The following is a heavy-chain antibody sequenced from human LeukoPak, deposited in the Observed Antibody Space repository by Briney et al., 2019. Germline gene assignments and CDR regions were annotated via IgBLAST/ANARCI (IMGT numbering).Heavy chain of an antibody. J-gene: IGHJ6*02. Sequence: ASVKVSCKASGYTFTSYYMHWERQAPGQGLEWMGIINPSGGSTSYAQKFQGRVTMTRGTSTSTVYMELSSLRSEDTAVYYCARVPVAVAGTYHYYYGMDVWGQGTTVTVSS. V-gene: IGHV1-46*01. D-gene: IGHD6-19*01. CDR2: INPSGGST. CDR1: GYTFTSYY. CDR3: ARVPVAVAGTYHYYYGMDV.